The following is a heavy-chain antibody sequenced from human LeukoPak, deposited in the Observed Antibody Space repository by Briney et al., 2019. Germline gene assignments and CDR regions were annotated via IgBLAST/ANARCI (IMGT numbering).Heavy chain of an antibody. CDR2: IYYSGST. CDR3: ARKTDTAIVWYFDL. Sequence: SETLSLTCTVSGGSISSHYWSWIRQPPGKGLEWIGYIYYSGSTNYNPSLKSRVTISVDTSKNQFSLKLSSVTAADTAVYYCARKTDTAIVWYFDLWGRGTLVTVSS. CDR1: GGSISSHY. V-gene: IGHV4-59*11. D-gene: IGHD5-18*01. J-gene: IGHJ2*01.